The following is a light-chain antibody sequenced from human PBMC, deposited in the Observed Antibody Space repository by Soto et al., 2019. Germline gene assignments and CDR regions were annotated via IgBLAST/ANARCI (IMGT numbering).Light chain of an antibody. Sequence: TLSASIGDRVTITCRASQSISTWLAWYQQKSGKAPKLLIYKASTLESGVPSRFSGSGSGTDFTLTISSLQSDDLATYYCQQYKVFPITFGQGTRMEIK. V-gene: IGKV1-5*03. J-gene: IGKJ5*01. CDR2: KAS. CDR3: QQYKVFPIT. CDR1: QSISTW.